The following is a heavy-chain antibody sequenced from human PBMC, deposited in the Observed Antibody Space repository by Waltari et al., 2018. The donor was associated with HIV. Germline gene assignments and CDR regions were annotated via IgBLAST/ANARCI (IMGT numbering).Heavy chain of an antibody. CDR3: AREGGSSGQRVRYYYYGMDV. D-gene: IGHD3-22*01. Sequence: QVQVVESGGGVVQPGRSLRLSCAASVFTFRSDALHRVRQAPGKGLEWVAVIWYDGSNKYYADSVKGRFTISRDNSKNTLYLQMNSLRAEDTAVYYCAREGGSSGQRVRYYYYGMDVWGQGTTVTVSS. CDR1: VFTFRSDA. CDR2: IWYDGSNK. J-gene: IGHJ6*02. V-gene: IGHV3-33*01.